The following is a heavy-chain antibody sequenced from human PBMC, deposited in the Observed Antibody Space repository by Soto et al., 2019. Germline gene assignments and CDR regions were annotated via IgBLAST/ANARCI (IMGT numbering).Heavy chain of an antibody. D-gene: IGHD3-22*01. CDR3: AREIYDDYDSSGFDH. V-gene: IGHV3-48*01. J-gene: IGHJ4*02. CDR1: GFTFSSYS. CDR2: ISSSSSTI. Sequence: PGGSLRLSYAASGFTFSSYSMNWVRQAPGKGLEWVSYISSSSSTIYYADSVKGRFTISRDNAKNSLYLQMNSLRAEDTAVYYCAREIYDDYDSSGFDHWGQGTLVTVSS.